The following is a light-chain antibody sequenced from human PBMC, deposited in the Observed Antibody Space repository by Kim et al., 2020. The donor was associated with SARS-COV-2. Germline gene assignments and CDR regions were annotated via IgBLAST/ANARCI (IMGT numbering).Light chain of an antibody. CDR1: QSVSSRY. J-gene: IGKJ1*01. CDR2: GAS. Sequence: ELVLTQSPGTLSLSPGERATLSCRASQSVSSRYLAWYQQKPGQAPRLLMYGASSRATGVPDRFSGSGSGTDFTLTISRLEPEDFAVYYCQQYAGSPAFGQGTKVDIK. V-gene: IGKV3-20*01. CDR3: QQYAGSPA.